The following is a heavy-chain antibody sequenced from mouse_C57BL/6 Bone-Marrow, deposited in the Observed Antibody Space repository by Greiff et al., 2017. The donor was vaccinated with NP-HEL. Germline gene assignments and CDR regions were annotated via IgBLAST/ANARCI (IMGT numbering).Heavy chain of an antibody. D-gene: IGHD4-1*01. CDR3: ARDRLTGTRWYFAV. J-gene: IGHJ1*03. CDR1: GYTFTSYW. Sequence: QVQLQQPGAELVMPGASVKLSCKASGYTFTSYWMHWVKQRPGQGLEWIGEIDPSDSYTNYNQKFKGKSTLTVDKSSSTAYMQLSSLTSEDSAVYYCARDRLTGTRWYFAVWGTGTTVTVSS. V-gene: IGHV1-69*01. CDR2: IDPSDSYT.